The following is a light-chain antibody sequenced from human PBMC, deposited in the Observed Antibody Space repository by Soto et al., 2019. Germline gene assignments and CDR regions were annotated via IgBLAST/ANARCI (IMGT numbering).Light chain of an antibody. V-gene: IGKV3D-20*02. CDR2: GAS. CDR1: QSVSSNY. J-gene: IGKJ5*01. CDR3: QQRSNWPPPIT. Sequence: IVLTPSPGTLSLSPVERGALSCRASQSVSSNYVAWYQQKPGQAPRLLISGASNRATGTPDRFRGSGSGTDFTLTISSLEPEDFAVYYCQQRSNWPPPITFGQGTRLEIK.